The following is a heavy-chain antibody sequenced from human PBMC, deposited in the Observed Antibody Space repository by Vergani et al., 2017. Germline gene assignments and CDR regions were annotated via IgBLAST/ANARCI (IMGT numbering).Heavy chain of an antibody. Sequence: EVQLLESGGGLVQPGGSLRLTCAASEFTFSNYAMNWVRQAPGKGLEWVSGISGSGVSAYYTDSVKGRFTISRDSAKNSLYLQMDSLRAEDRAVYYCAREYSSTSGRAFDFWGQGTKVTVSS. D-gene: IGHD2-2*01. CDR2: ISGSGVSA. V-gene: IGHV3-23*01. CDR1: EFTFSNYA. J-gene: IGHJ3*01. CDR3: AREYSSTSGRAFDF.